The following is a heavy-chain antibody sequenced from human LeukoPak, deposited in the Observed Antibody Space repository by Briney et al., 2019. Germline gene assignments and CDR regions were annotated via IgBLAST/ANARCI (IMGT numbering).Heavy chain of an antibody. CDR2: ISAYNGNT. CDR1: GYTFTSYG. CDR3: ARDRAPIYGGNSYGMDV. Sequence: ASVKVSCKASGYTFTSYGISWVRQAPGQGLEWMGWISAYNGNTNYAQKLQGRVTMTTDTSTSTAYMELRSLRSDDTAVYYCARDRAPIYGGNSYGMDVWGQGTTVTVSS. J-gene: IGHJ6*02. D-gene: IGHD4-17*01. V-gene: IGHV1-18*01.